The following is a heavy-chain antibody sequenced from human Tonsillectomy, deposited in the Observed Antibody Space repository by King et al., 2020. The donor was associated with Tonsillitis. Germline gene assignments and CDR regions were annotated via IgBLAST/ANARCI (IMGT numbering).Heavy chain of an antibody. CDR1: GFTFSTYA. V-gene: IGHV3-30*04. D-gene: IGHD3-22*01. J-gene: IGHJ6*02. CDR2: ISYDGSNK. CDR3: ARDWEYYDSSGYRNNYYYYGIDV. Sequence: VQLVESGGGVVQPGRSLRLSCAASGFTFSTYAMHWVRQAPGKGLEWVAVISYDGSNKYYADSVKGRFTISRDNSKNTLYLQMNSLRAEDTAAYYCARDWEYYDSSGYRNNYYYYGIDVWGQGTSVTVSS.